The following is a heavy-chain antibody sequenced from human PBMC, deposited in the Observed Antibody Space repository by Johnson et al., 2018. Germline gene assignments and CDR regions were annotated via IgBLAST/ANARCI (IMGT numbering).Heavy chain of an antibody. J-gene: IGHJ3*02. V-gene: IGHV3-49*04. D-gene: IGHD2-8*02. CDR2: IRSKDYGGTI. CDR3: SRERTVLAPSPDGLYI. Sequence: EVQLVESGGGLVQPGRSLRLSCAASGFTFDDYAMHWVRQAPGKGLEWVGFIRSKDYGGTIEYAASVKGRFTISRDDSKSIAYLQMKSLKTEDTGVYYCSRERTVLAPSPDGLYIWGQGTMVTVSS. CDR1: GFTFDDYA.